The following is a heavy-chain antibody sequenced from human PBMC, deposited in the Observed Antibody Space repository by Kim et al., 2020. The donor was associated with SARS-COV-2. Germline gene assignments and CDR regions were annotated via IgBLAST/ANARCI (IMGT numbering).Heavy chain of an antibody. CDR3: ARNLVGDTDLGP. CDR1: GFTFSSLV. J-gene: IGHJ5*02. Sequence: GGSLRLSCAASGFTFSSLVMHWVRQAPGKGLEWVALISYEGSTQKYTDSVKGRFTVSRDNSKNTLFLQMNSLRPEDTAVYYCARNLVGDTDLGPWGQGTLVTVSS. V-gene: IGHV3-30*03. D-gene: IGHD1-26*01. CDR2: ISYEGSTQ.